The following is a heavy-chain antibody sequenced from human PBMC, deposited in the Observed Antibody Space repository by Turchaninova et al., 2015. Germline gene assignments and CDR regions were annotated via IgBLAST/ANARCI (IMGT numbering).Heavy chain of an antibody. CDR1: GGSINSYF. CDR2: IFYSGST. V-gene: IGHV4-59*01. CDR3: ARDLGRGSSSHMDV. Sequence: QVQLQESGPGLVRPSDTLSLTRPVAGGSINSYFRNWIRQPPGKGLEWIGFIFYSGSTNYNPSRQSRVTISVDTSKNQFSLKLSSVTAADTAIYYCARDLGRGSSSHMDVWGKGTTVTVSS. J-gene: IGHJ6*03. D-gene: IGHD6-6*01.